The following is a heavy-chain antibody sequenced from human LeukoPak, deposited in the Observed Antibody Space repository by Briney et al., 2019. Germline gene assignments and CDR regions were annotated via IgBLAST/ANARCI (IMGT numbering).Heavy chain of an antibody. Sequence: GGSLRLSCAASGFTFSSYAIYWVRQAPGGGLEWVSGISGDGYSTYYADSVKGRFAISRDNSKSTLYLQMNSLRAEDTAVYYCAKDFGRNLGGPGYWGRGTRVTVSS. CDR3: AKDFGRNLGGPGY. CDR2: ISGDGYST. CDR1: GFTFSSYA. V-gene: IGHV3-23*01. D-gene: IGHD3-10*01. J-gene: IGHJ4*02.